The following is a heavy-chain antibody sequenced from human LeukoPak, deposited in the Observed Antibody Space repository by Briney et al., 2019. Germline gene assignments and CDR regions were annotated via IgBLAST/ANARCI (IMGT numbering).Heavy chain of an antibody. D-gene: IGHD3-9*01. CDR3: ARIRRDILTGYWYYFDY. CDR1: GYSISSGYY. Sequence: KTSETLSLTCTVSGYSISSGYYWGWIRQPPGKGLEWIGSIYHSGSTYYNPSLKSRVTISVDASKNQFSLKLSSVTAADTAVYYCARIRRDILTGYWYYFDYWGQGTLVTVSS. V-gene: IGHV4-38-2*02. CDR2: IYHSGST. J-gene: IGHJ4*02.